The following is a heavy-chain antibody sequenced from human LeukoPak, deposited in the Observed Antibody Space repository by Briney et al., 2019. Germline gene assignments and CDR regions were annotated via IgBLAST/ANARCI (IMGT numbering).Heavy chain of an antibody. Sequence: ASVKVSCKASGYTFTGYYMHWVRQAPGQGLEWMGRINPNSGGTNYAQKFQGRVTMTRDTSISTAYMELSRLRSDDTAVYYCARVWYPPDAFDFWGQGTMVTVSS. D-gene: IGHD6-13*01. CDR3: ARVWYPPDAFDF. V-gene: IGHV1-2*06. CDR1: GYTFTGYY. CDR2: INPNSGGT. J-gene: IGHJ3*01.